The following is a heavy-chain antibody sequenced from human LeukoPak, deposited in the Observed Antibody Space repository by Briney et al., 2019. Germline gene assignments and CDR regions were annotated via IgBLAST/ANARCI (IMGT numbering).Heavy chain of an antibody. D-gene: IGHD1-26*01. J-gene: IGHJ4*02. Sequence: GGSLRLSCAASVFIFSDYCMNWVRQAPGKGLEWVSGISGSGIATDYVDSVKGRFTISRDNSKDTVYLHINSLRGDDTAVYYCAKSPSGSFQGYFDYWGQGILVTVSS. V-gene: IGHV3-23*01. CDR1: VFIFSDYC. CDR2: ISGSGIAT. CDR3: AKSPSGSFQGYFDY.